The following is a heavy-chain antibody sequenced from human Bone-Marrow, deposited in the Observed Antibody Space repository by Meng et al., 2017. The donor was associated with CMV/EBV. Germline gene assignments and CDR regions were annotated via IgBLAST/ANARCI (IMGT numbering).Heavy chain of an antibody. CDR1: GYTFTSYY. J-gene: IGHJ4*02. CDR2: VNPAGGDA. V-gene: IGHV1-46*01. CDR3: ARGESIIY. Sequence: ASVKVSCKASGYTFTSYYLHWIRQAPGQGLEWMGIVNPAGGDATYARTFEGRVTMTRDTSTGTVYLELSRLTPEDTAVYYCARGESIIYWGQGTLVTVSS. D-gene: IGHD3-10*01.